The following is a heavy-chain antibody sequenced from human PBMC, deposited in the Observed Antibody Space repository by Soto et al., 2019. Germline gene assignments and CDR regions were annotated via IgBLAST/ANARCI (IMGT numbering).Heavy chain of an antibody. J-gene: IGHJ6*02. D-gene: IGHD2-8*02. Sequence: PGRNPRLSSAATGFTFYTYGMNWVRQAPGKGPEWVAVIWYDGSIKYYTESVKGRFTTSRDNSKNMMYLQMNSLRAEDTAVYYCARVACTVNNCCPYFYYVMDFWGHGSTVTVSS. CDR2: IWYDGSIK. CDR1: GFTFYTYG. CDR3: ARVACTVNNCCPYFYYVMDF. V-gene: IGHV3-33*01.